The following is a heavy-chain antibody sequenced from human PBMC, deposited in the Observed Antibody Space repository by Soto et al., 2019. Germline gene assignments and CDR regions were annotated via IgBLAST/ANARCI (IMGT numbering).Heavy chain of an antibody. V-gene: IGHV2-5*01. CDR1: GFSLSTSGVG. CDR3: AHSKGYYDILTGYYTADPGHFDY. Sequence: QITLKESGPTLVNPTQTLTLTCTFSGFSLSTSGVGVGWIRQPPGKALEWLALIYWNDDKRYSPSLKSRLTIPTDTSKNQVVLTMPNMEPVDTATYYCAHSKGYYDILTGYYTADPGHFDYWGQGTLVTVSS. J-gene: IGHJ4*02. CDR2: IYWNDDK. D-gene: IGHD3-9*01.